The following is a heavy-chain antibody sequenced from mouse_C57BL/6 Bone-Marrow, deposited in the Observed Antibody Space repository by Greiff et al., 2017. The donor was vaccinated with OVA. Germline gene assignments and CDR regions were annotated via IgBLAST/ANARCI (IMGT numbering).Heavy chain of an antibody. D-gene: IGHD2-4*01. CDR1: GFNIKDYY. J-gene: IGHJ2*01. V-gene: IGHV14-4*01. CDR2: IDPENGDT. Sequence: EVQLQQSGAELVRPGASVKLSCTASGFNIKDYYMHWVKQRPEQGLEWIGWIDPENGDTEYASKFQGKATITADTSSNTAYLQLSSLTSEDTAVYYCTTMITTLFDYWGQGTTLTVSS. CDR3: TTMITTLFDY.